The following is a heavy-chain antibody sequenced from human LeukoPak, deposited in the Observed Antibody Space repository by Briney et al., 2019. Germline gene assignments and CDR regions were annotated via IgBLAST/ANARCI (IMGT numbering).Heavy chain of an antibody. Sequence: SETLSLTCAVYGGSFSGYYWSWIRQPPGKGLEWIGEINHSGGTNYNPSLKSRVTISVDTSKNQFSLKLSSVTAADTAVYYCARESYYDSSGSNWFDPWGQGTLVTVSS. V-gene: IGHV4-34*01. CDR3: ARESYYDSSGSNWFDP. D-gene: IGHD3-22*01. J-gene: IGHJ5*02. CDR2: INHSGGT. CDR1: GGSFSGYY.